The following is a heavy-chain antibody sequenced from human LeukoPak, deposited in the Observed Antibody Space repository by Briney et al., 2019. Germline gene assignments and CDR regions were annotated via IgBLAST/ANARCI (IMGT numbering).Heavy chain of an antibody. V-gene: IGHV4-59*01. Sequence: SETLSLTCTVSGGSISSYYWSWIRQPPGKGLEWIGYIYYSGSTNYNPSLKSRVTTSVDTSKNQFSLKLSSVTAADTAVYYCARVQGIAAAGLDYWGQGTLVTVSS. CDR3: ARVQGIAAAGLDY. D-gene: IGHD6-13*01. CDR2: IYYSGST. J-gene: IGHJ4*02. CDR1: GGSISSYY.